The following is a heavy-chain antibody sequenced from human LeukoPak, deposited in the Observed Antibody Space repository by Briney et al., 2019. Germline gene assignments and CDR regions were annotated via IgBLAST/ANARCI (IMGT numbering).Heavy chain of an antibody. D-gene: IGHD3-10*01. CDR2: MNPNSGNT. CDR1: GYTFTSYD. J-gene: IGHJ5*02. V-gene: IGHV1-8*01. CDR3: ARPLYGSGSYYNWFDP. Sequence: ASVKVSCKASGYTFTSYDINWVRQATGQGLEWMGWMNPNSGNTGYAQKFQGRVTMTRDTSISTAYMELSRLRSDDTAVYCCARPLYGSGSYYNWFDPWGQGTLVTVSS.